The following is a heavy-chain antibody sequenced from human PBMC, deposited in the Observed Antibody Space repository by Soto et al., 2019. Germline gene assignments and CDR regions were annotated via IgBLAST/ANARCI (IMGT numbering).Heavy chain of an antibody. CDR2: ISYDGSNK. Sequence: SGGGLRLSCAASGCTLCSYSIHRGRPAPGKGGEWVAVISYDGSNKYYADSVKGRFTIPRDNSKNTLYLQMNSLRAEDTAVYYCARPYQLLPHYYYYYGMDVWGQGTTVTVSS. CDR1: GCTLCSYS. D-gene: IGHD2-2*01. CDR3: ARPYQLLPHYYYYYGMDV. V-gene: IGHV3-30-3*01. J-gene: IGHJ6*02.